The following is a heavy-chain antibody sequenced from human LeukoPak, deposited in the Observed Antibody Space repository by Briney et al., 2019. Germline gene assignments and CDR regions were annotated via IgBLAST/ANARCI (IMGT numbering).Heavy chain of an antibody. D-gene: IGHD3-10*01. CDR3: ASHHGSRSLEGAFDI. CDR2: IYYSGST. V-gene: IGHV4-59*01. J-gene: IGHJ3*02. CDR1: GGSISSYY. Sequence: SETLSLTCTVSGGSISSYYWSWIRQPPGKGLEWIGYIYYSGSTNYNPSLKSRVTISVDTSKNQFSLKLSSVTAADTAVYYCASHHGSRSLEGAFDIWGQGTMVTVSS.